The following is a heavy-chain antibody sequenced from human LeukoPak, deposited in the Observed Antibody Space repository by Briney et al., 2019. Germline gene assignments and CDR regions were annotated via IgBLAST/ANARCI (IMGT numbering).Heavy chain of an antibody. CDR3: AREGPAKVVVAPANY. D-gene: IGHD2-15*01. CDR1: GFTVSSNY. J-gene: IGHJ4*01. Sequence: GGSLRLSCAASGFTVSSNYMSWVRQAPGKGLEWVSVIYSGGSTYYADSVKGRFTISRDNAKNSLYLQMNSLRAEDTAVHYCAREGPAKVVVAPANYWGQGTLVTVSS. CDR2: IYSGGST. V-gene: IGHV3-53*01.